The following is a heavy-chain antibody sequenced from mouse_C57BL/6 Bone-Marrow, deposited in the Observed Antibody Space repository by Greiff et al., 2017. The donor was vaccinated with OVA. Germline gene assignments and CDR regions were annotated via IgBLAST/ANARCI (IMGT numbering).Heavy chain of an antibody. CDR3: ARESFYAMDY. CDR1: GYTFTSYW. J-gene: IGHJ4*01. Sequence: VQLQQPGAELVKPGASVKLSCKASGYTFTSYWMQWVKQRPGQGLEWIGEIDPSDSYTNYNQKFKGKATLTVDTSSSTAYMQLSSLTSDDAAVYYCARESFYAMDYWGQGTAVTVSS. CDR2: IDPSDSYT. V-gene: IGHV1-50*01.